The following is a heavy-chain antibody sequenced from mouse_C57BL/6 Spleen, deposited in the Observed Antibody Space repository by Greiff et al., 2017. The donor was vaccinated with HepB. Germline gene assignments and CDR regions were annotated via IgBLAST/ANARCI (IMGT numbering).Heavy chain of an antibody. J-gene: IGHJ3*01. Sequence: EVQLQQSGAELVKPGASVKFSCTASGFNISDYYMPWVRQRTEQGLEWIGRIDPEDGETKYAPKFQGKATITADTSSNTAYLQRSSLTSEDTAVYYGARSLYDYYDYAWFAYWGQGTPVTVSA. D-gene: IGHD2-4*01. CDR3: ARSLYDYYDYAWFAY. CDR2: IDPEDGET. V-gene: IGHV14-2*01. CDR1: GFNISDYY.